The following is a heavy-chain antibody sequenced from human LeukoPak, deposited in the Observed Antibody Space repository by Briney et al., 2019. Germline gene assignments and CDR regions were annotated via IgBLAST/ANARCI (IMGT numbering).Heavy chain of an antibody. Sequence: SETLSLTCTVSGGSISSSSYYWGWLRQPPGTGLEWIGSIYYSGSTYYNPSLKSRVTISVDTSKNQFSLKLSSVTAADTAVYYCARTDIVVVVAAPYYFDYWGQGTLVTVSS. CDR3: ARTDIVVVVAAPYYFDY. CDR2: IYYSGST. V-gene: IGHV4-39*07. D-gene: IGHD2-15*01. J-gene: IGHJ4*02. CDR1: GGSISSSSYY.